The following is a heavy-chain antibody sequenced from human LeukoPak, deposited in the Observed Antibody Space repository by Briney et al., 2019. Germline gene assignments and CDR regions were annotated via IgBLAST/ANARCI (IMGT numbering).Heavy chain of an antibody. J-gene: IGHJ6*02. CDR3: ARIGGSTSSGYYGMDV. CDR1: GGSISSSNW. CDR2: IYHSGST. D-gene: IGHD2-2*01. V-gene: IGHV4-4*02. Sequence: SGTLSLTCAVSGGSISSSNWWSWVRQPPGKGLEWIGEIYHSGSTNYNPSLKSRVTISVDKSKNQFSLKLSSVTAADTAVYYCARIGGSTSSGYYGMDVWGQGTTVTVSS.